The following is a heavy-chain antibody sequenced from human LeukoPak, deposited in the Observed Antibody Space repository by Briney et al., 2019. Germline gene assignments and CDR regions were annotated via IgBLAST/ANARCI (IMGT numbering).Heavy chain of an antibody. CDR2: IIPIFGTA. D-gene: IGHD2-21*02. V-gene: IGHV1-69*13. Sequence: SVKVSCKASGGTFSSYAISWVRQAPGQGLEWMGGIIPIFGTANYAQKFQGRVTITADESTSTAYMELSSLRSEDTAVYYCARGKYCGGDCYYYRSVRDAFDIWGQGTMVTVSS. CDR1: GGTFSSYA. CDR3: ARGKYCGGDCYYYRSVRDAFDI. J-gene: IGHJ3*02.